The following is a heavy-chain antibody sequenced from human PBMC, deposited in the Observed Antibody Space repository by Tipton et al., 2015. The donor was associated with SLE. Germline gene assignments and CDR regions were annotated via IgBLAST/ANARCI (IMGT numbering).Heavy chain of an antibody. CDR1: VGSIGSFY. D-gene: IGHD1-1*01. V-gene: IGHV4-59*01. CDR3: ARSWNDAPPDLGY. Sequence: TLSLTCTVSVGSIGSFYWSWIRQPPGKGLEWIGNIDYTANPNYSPSLKSRVTISIDTSTNHFSLKLRSVTAADTAVYYCARSWNDAPPDLGYWGQGTLVTVSS. CDR2: IDYTANP. J-gene: IGHJ4*02.